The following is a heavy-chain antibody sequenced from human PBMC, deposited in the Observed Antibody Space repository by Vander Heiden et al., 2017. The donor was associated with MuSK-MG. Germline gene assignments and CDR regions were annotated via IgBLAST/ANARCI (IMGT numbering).Heavy chain of an antibody. D-gene: IGHD6-13*01. J-gene: IGHJ5*02. Sequence: EVHLVESGGGVVRPGGSLRLSCAASGFPFDDYGMSWVRQAPGKGLEWVSTINWDGGSIGYADSVKGRFTISRDNAKNSLFLQMNNLRAEDTALYYCTRLPGISAAPNWFDPWGQGTLVTVSS. CDR3: TRLPGISAAPNWFDP. V-gene: IGHV3-20*04. CDR2: INWDGGSI. CDR1: GFPFDDYG.